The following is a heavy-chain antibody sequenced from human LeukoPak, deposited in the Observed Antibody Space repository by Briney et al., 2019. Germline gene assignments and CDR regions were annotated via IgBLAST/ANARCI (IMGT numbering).Heavy chain of an antibody. V-gene: IGHV1-18*01. Sequence: ASVKVSCKASGYTFTSYGISWVRQAPGQGLEWMGWISAYNGNTNYAQKLQGRVTMTTDTSTSTAYMELRSLRSDDTAVYYCARDPSIAAWAKYNWFDPWGQGTLATVSS. CDR1: GYTFTSYG. D-gene: IGHD6-6*01. CDR2: ISAYNGNT. CDR3: ARDPSIAAWAKYNWFDP. J-gene: IGHJ5*02.